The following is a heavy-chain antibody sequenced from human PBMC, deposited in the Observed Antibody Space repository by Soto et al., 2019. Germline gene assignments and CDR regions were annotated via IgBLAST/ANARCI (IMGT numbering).Heavy chain of an antibody. CDR3: ARVGLAAWDNWFDP. V-gene: IGHV4-38-2*01. CDR2: IYHSGST. D-gene: IGHD6-6*01. J-gene: IGHJ5*02. Sequence: SETLSLTCAVSGYSISIGYYWGWIRQPPGKGLEWIGSIYHSGSTYYNPSLKSRVTISVDTSKNQFSLKLSSVTAADTAVYYCARVGLAAWDNWFDPWGQGTLVTVSS. CDR1: GYSISIGYY.